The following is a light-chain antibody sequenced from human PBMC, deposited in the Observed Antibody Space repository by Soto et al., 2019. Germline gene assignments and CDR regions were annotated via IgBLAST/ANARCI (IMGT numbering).Light chain of an antibody. Sequence: SYELTQPPSVSVSPGQTARITCSGDTLPKQYAYWFQQKPGQAPMLVIYKDTERPSGIPERFAGSSSGTTVTLAITAVQAEDEADYCQSADRSGAYRVFGGGTKVTVL. CDR1: TLPKQY. J-gene: IGLJ3*02. CDR2: KDT. CDR3: QSADRSGAYRV. V-gene: IGLV3-25*03.